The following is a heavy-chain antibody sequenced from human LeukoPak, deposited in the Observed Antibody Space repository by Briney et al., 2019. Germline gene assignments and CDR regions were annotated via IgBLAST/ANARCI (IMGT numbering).Heavy chain of an antibody. CDR1: GFTFSSYS. J-gene: IGHJ4*02. CDR2: ISSSSSYI. CDR3: ARVPTMVRGVITPPYYFDY. V-gene: IGHV3-21*01. Sequence: GGSLRLSCAASGFTFSSYSMSWVRQAPGKGLEWVSSISSSSSYIYYADSVKGRFTISRDNAKNSLYLQMNSLRAEDTAVYYCARVPTMVRGVITPPYYFDYWGQGTLVTVSS. D-gene: IGHD3-10*01.